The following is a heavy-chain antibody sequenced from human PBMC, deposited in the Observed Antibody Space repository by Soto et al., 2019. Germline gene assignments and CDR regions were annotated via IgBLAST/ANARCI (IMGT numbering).Heavy chain of an antibody. CDR3: AGTYGMDV. V-gene: IGHV3-7*05. CDR1: GFTFSRYW. J-gene: IGHJ6*02. Sequence: PGGSLRLSCVASGFTFSRYWMSWVRQAPGKGLEWVANIKKDGSEKYYVDSVKGRFTISRDNAKNSLYLQMNSLRAEDTAVYYCAGTYGMDVWGQGTTVTVSS. CDR2: IKKDGSEK.